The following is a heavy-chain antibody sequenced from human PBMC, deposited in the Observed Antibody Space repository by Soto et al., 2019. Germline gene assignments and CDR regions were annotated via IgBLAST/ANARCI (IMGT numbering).Heavy chain of an antibody. J-gene: IGHJ6*02. CDR1: GGSISSYY. CDR3: ARDLWGYCGTDCYPLDV. Sequence: SETLSLTCTVSGGSISSYYWSWIRQPPGKGLEWIGYIYYIGSTNYNPSFKSRVTISVDTSKNQFSLKLNSVTAADTAVYYCARDLWGYCGTDCYPLDVWGQGTTVTVSS. CDR2: IYYIGST. D-gene: IGHD2-21*02. V-gene: IGHV4-59*01.